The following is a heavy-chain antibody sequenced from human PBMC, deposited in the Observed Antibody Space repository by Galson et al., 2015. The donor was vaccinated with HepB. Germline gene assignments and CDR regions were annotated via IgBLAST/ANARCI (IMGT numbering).Heavy chain of an antibody. Sequence: SLRLSCAASGFIFSSYSMNWVRQAPEKGLEWVSSISSSSSYIYYADSVKGRFTISRDNARNSLFLQMNSLRAEDTAVYYCARGSYGLLDYWGQGTLVTVSS. CDR2: ISSSSSYI. CDR1: GFIFSSYS. CDR3: ARGSYGLLDY. J-gene: IGHJ4*02. V-gene: IGHV3-21*01. D-gene: IGHD4-17*01.